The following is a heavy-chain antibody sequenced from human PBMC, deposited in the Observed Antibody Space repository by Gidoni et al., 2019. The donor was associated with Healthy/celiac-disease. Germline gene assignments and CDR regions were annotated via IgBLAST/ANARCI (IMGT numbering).Heavy chain of an antibody. CDR3: ARDGFRHYYDSSGPVVDAFDI. Sequence: QVQLQESGPGLVKPSQTLSLTCTVYGGSISSGGYYWSWIRQHPGKGLEWIGYIYYSGSTYYNPSLKSRVTISVDTSKNQFSLKLSFVTAADTAVYYCARDGFRHYYDSSGPVVDAFDIWGQGTMVTVSS. CDR1: GGSISSGGYY. CDR2: IYYSGST. J-gene: IGHJ3*02. D-gene: IGHD3-22*01. V-gene: IGHV4-31*03.